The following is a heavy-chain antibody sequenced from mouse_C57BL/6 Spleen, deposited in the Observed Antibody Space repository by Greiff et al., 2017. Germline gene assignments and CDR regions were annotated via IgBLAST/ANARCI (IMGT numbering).Heavy chain of an antibody. Sequence: VQLQQSGAELVRPGTSVKVSCKASGYAFTNYLIEWVKQRPGQGLEWIGVINPGSGGTNYNEKFKGKATLTADKSSSTAYMQLSSLTSEDSAVYFCAITTVVGAMDYWGQGTSVTVSS. J-gene: IGHJ4*01. CDR1: GYAFTNYL. CDR3: AITTVVGAMDY. D-gene: IGHD1-1*01. V-gene: IGHV1-54*01. CDR2: INPGSGGT.